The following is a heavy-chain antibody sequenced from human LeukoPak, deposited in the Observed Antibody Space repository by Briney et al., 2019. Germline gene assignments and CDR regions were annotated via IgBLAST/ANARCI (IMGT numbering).Heavy chain of an antibody. Sequence: GASVKVSCKTSGYSFTDYYMHWVRQAPGQGLERMGWISPNSGGANFAQKFQDRVTMTRDTSISTAYMELRRLRSDDTAVYYCARDFQSGATAFFYGMDVWGQGTTVIVSS. CDR2: ISPNSGGA. CDR3: ARDFQSGATAFFYGMDV. J-gene: IGHJ6*02. D-gene: IGHD1-26*01. V-gene: IGHV1-2*02. CDR1: GYSFTDYY.